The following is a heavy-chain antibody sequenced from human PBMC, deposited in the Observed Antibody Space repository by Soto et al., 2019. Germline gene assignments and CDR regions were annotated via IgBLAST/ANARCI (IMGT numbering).Heavy chain of an antibody. CDR2: INHSGST. CDR1: GGSFSGYY. Sequence: SETLSLTCAVYGGSFSGYYWSWIRQPPGKGLEWIGEINHSGSTNYNPSLKSRVTISVDTSKNQFSLKLSSVTAADTAVYYCARQRRAGYYDYIWGSYRSYTNGYYFDYWGQGTLVTVSS. CDR3: ARQRRAGYYDYIWGSYRSYTNGYYFDY. J-gene: IGHJ4*02. D-gene: IGHD3-16*02. V-gene: IGHV4-34*01.